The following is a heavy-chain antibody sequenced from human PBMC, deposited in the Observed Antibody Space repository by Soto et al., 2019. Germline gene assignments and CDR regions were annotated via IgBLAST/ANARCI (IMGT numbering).Heavy chain of an antibody. V-gene: IGHV1-3*01. Sequence: PSVKVSCKASGYTFTSYAMHWVRQAPGERLEWMGWINAGNGNTKYSQKFQGRVTITRDTSASTAYMELSSLRSEDTAVYYCARALLLWFGEGTWFDPWGQGTLVTVSS. CDR1: GYTFTSYA. J-gene: IGHJ5*02. CDR3: ARALLLWFGEGTWFDP. CDR2: INAGNGNT. D-gene: IGHD3-10*01.